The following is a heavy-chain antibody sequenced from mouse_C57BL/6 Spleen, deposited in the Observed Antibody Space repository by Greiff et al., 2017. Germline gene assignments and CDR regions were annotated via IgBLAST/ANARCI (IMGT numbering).Heavy chain of an antibody. D-gene: IGHD1-1*01. J-gene: IGHJ2*01. CDR2: ISSGGSYT. CDR1: GFTFSSYG. Sequence: EVQLVESGGDLVKPGGSLKLSCAASGFTFSSYGMSWVRQTPDKRLEWVATISSGGSYTYYPDSVKGRFTISRDNAKNTLYLQMSSLKSEDTAMYYCARERDYGVDYWGQGTTLTVSS. V-gene: IGHV5-6*01. CDR3: ARERDYGVDY.